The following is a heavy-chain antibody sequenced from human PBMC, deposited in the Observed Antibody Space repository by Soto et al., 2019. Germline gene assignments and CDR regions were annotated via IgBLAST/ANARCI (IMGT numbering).Heavy chain of an antibody. V-gene: IGHV1-2*04. Sequence: XSVKVSCKASGYTFTCYYMHWVRQAPGQGLEWMGWINPNSGGTNYAQKFQGWVTMTRDTSISTAYMELSRLRSDDTAVYYCARLRRGGIAAAGTPYNWLDPWGQGTLVTVSS. J-gene: IGHJ5*02. CDR1: GYTFTCYY. CDR2: INPNSGGT. D-gene: IGHD6-13*01. CDR3: ARLRRGGIAAAGTPYNWLDP.